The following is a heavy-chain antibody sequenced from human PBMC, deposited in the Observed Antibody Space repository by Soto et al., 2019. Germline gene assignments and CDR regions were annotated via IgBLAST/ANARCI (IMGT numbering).Heavy chain of an antibody. CDR2: IYYSGST. Sequence: SETLSLTCTVSGGSISSYYWSWIRQPPGKGLEWIGYIYYSGSTNYNPSLKGRFTVSRDTSNNTLYLQMNNLRTEDTAVYYCAKGGPDCARTTCYLLVAFDIWGQGTMVTVSS. CDR3: AKGGPDCARTTCYLLVAFDI. D-gene: IGHD2-2*01. CDR1: GGSISSYY. J-gene: IGHJ3*02. V-gene: IGHV4-59*01.